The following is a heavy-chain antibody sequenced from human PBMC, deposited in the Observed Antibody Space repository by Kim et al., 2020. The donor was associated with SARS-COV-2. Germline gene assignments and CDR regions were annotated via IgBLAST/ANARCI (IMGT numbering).Heavy chain of an antibody. Sequence: ASVKVSCKASGYTFTGYYMHWVRQAPGQGLEWMGWINPNSGGTNYAQKFQGRVTMTRDTSISTAYMELSRLRSDDTAVYYCARTLVTYYDFWSGYYPFDYWGQGTLVTVSS. CDR3: ARTLVTYYDFWSGYYPFDY. J-gene: IGHJ4*02. CDR1: GYTFTGYY. V-gene: IGHV1-2*02. CDR2: INPNSGGT. D-gene: IGHD3-3*01.